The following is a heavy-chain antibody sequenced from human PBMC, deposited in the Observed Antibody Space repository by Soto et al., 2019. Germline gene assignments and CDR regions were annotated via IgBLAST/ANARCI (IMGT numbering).Heavy chain of an antibody. J-gene: IGHJ6*02. CDR2: INHSGST. CDR3: ARQAGRDSSSILAKYYHYGMDV. V-gene: IGHV4-34*01. CDR1: EGSFSGYY. Sequence: PXATLSLPFAVYEGSFSGYYWSWIRQPPGKGLEWIGEINHSGSTNYNPSLKSRVTISVDTSKKQFSLKLSSVTAADTAVYYCARQAGRDSSSILAKYYHYGMDVWAQGTTVTVSS. D-gene: IGHD6-13*01.